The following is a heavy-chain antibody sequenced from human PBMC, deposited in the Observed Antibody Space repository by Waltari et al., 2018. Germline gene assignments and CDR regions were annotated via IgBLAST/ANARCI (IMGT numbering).Heavy chain of an antibody. J-gene: IGHJ4*02. Sequence: QLQLQESGPGLVKPSETLSLTCTVSGGSISSSSYYWGWIRQPPGKGLEWIGSIYSSGSPYYHPSLKRRVTISVDTSKNQFSLKLSSVTAADTAVYYCARAPTYYYGSGSYPPFDYWGQGTLVTVSS. D-gene: IGHD3-10*01. CDR2: IYSSGSP. V-gene: IGHV4-39*07. CDR1: GGSISSSSYY. CDR3: ARAPTYYYGSGSYPPFDY.